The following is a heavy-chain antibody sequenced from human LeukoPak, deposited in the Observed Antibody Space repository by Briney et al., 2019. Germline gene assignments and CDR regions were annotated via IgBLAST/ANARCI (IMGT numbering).Heavy chain of an antibody. CDR3: ARRLVRIRNWFDP. D-gene: IGHD3-10*01. Sequence: SETLSLTCTVSGGSISSSSYYWGWIRQPPGKGLEWIGSIYYSGSTYYNPPLKSRVTISVDTSKNQFSLKLSSVTAADTAVYYCARRLVRIRNWFDPWGQGTLVTVSS. CDR1: GGSISSSSYY. J-gene: IGHJ5*02. V-gene: IGHV4-39*01. CDR2: IYYSGST.